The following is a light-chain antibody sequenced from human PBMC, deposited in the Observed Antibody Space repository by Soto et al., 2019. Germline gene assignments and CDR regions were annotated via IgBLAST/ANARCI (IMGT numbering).Light chain of an antibody. CDR2: NTS. J-gene: IGKJ2*01. V-gene: IGKV3-15*01. CDR1: QTVSSN. Sequence: TVRTQSPVTLSVSPGERATLSCRASQTVSSNLAWYQQKPGQIPSLLIYNTSTRATGIPARFIGSGSATNFNLTIRSLQSDDVAIYYCQPYNKWPPTFGQGTKLEI. CDR3: QPYNKWPPT.